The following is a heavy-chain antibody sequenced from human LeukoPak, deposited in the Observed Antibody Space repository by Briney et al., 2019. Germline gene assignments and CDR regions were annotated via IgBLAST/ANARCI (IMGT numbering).Heavy chain of an antibody. CDR2: IIPIFGTA. CDR1: GGTFSSYA. CDR3: AGPDYYDSSGYDAFDI. J-gene: IGHJ3*02. Sequence: SVKVSCKASGGTFSSYAISWVRQAPGQGLEWMGGIIPIFGTANYAQKFQGRVTITADESTSTAYMEVSSLRSEDTAVYYCAGPDYYDSSGYDAFDIWGQGTMVTVSS. D-gene: IGHD3-22*01. V-gene: IGHV1-69*13.